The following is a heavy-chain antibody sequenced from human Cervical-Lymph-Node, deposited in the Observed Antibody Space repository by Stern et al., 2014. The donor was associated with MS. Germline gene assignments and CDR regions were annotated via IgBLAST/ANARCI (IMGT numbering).Heavy chain of an antibody. CDR3: ARDLEGGRYIPIDS. Sequence: LQGRVTMTRDSSTNTAYMELRSLRSDDTAVYYCARDLEGGRYIPIDSWGQGTLVTVSS. J-gene: IGHJ4*02. V-gene: IGHV1-18*01. D-gene: IGHD6-19*01.